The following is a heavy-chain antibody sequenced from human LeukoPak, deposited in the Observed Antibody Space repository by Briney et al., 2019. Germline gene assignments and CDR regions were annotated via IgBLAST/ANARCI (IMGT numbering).Heavy chain of an antibody. CDR2: IYYSGST. Sequence: SQTLSLTGTVSGGSISSGGYYWSWIRQPPGKGLEWIGYIYYSGSTYYNPSLKSRVTISVDTSKNQFSLKLSSVTAADTAVYYCARVFFLRYYFDYWGQGTLVTVSS. V-gene: IGHV4-30-4*01. D-gene: IGHD5-12*01. J-gene: IGHJ4*02. CDR3: ARVFFLRYYFDY. CDR1: GGSISSGGYY.